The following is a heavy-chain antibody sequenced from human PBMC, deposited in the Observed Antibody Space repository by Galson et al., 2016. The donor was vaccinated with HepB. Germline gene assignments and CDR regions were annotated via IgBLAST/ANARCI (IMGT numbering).Heavy chain of an antibody. CDR1: GVSIDSFRYY. D-gene: IGHD1-26*01. J-gene: IGHJ4*02. Sequence: SETLSLTCTVSGVSIDSFRYYWVWVRQPPGKGLEWLASFYYGGRMYYNPSLTSRVTISADTSQNQFSLEMTSVTAADTAVYHCARVWEPTDYIDSWGRGSLVTVSS. V-gene: IGHV4-39*01. CDR2: FYYGGRM. CDR3: ARVWEPTDYIDS.